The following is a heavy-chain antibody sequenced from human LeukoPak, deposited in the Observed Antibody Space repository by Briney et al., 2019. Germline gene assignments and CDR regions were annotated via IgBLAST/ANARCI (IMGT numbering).Heavy chain of an antibody. CDR2: LNGDGSQT. J-gene: IGHJ4*02. D-gene: IGHD6-13*01. Sequence: PGGSLRLSCAASGFTFSNYWMHWVRRAPGKGLVWLSRLNGDGSQTRYADSVKGRFTISRDNAKNTVYLQMNSLRVEDTAVYFCAREGGEQELANWGQGTLVTVSS. CDR3: AREGGEQELAN. V-gene: IGHV3-74*01. CDR1: GFTFSNYW.